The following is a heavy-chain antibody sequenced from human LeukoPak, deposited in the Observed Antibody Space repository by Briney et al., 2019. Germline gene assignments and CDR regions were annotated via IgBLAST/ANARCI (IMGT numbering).Heavy chain of an antibody. Sequence: ASVKVSCKASGFTFATYFMHWVRQAPGQGLEWMGKINPSGDTTTYAQKFQGRITMTRDTSTSTVYMELSSLRSEDTAVYYCARDGNGDQRANAFDIWGQGTMVTVSS. D-gene: IGHD2-21*02. J-gene: IGHJ3*02. V-gene: IGHV1-46*01. CDR2: INPSGDTT. CDR1: GFTFATYF. CDR3: ARDGNGDQRANAFDI.